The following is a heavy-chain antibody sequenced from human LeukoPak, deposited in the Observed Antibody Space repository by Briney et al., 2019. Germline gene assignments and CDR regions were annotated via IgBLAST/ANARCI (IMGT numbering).Heavy chain of an antibody. CDR1: GFTFSDYY. CDR2: ISSSGSTI. Sequence: GGSLRLSCAASGFTFSDYYMSWIRQAPGKGLEWVSYISSSGSTIYYADSVKGRFTISRDNAKNALYLQMNSLRDEDTAVYYCARDVGAVPAAIYYYYMDVWGKGTTVTVSS. CDR3: ARDVGAVPAAIYYYYMDV. V-gene: IGHV3-11*01. J-gene: IGHJ6*03. D-gene: IGHD2-2*01.